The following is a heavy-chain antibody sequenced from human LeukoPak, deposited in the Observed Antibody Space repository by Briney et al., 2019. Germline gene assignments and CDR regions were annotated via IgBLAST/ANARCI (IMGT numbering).Heavy chain of an antibody. CDR2: ISYSGNT. J-gene: IGHJ3*02. CDR3: ARDVGVMVKAFDI. Sequence: SETLSLTCSVSGGSLSSYYWSWIRQPPGKGLEWIGYISYSGNTNYTPSLKSRVTISVDTSKNQFSLKLSSVTTTDTGVYYCARDVGVMVKAFDIWGEGTMVTVSS. D-gene: IGHD2-15*01. CDR1: GGSLSSYY. V-gene: IGHV4-59*01.